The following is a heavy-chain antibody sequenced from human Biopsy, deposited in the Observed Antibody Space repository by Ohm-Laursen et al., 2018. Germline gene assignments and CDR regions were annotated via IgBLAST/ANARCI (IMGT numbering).Heavy chain of an antibody. D-gene: IGHD3-10*02. CDR3: GRDGYFDGNAYYVDDYFYYGMDV. V-gene: IGHV1-69*10. CDR2: LVPMLGTA. Sequence: GASEKASCKVSGGTFTSDAISWVRQPPGQGLEWMGGLVPMLGTATYSQKFQDRATITADSSTSTAYMVLSSLRSEDTAVYYCGRDGYFDGNAYYVDDYFYYGMDVWGQGTTVTVSS. CDR1: GGTFTSDA. J-gene: IGHJ6*02.